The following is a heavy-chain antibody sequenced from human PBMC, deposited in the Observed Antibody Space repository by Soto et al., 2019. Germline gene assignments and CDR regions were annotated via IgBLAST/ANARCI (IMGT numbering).Heavy chain of an antibody. V-gene: IGHV1-69*14. D-gene: IGHD5-18*01. CDR1: GGTFSTYA. Sequence: QVQLVQSGAEVKKPESSVKVSCKAPGGTFSTYAISWVRQAPGQGLEWMGGIIPMFGTANYAQRFQDRVTITADKSTNTVYMELSSLRSEDTAVYFCASGIQLWLRRINNGYSGWDQGTLVTVSS. CDR2: IIPMFGTA. J-gene: IGHJ4*02. CDR3: ASGIQLWLRRINNGYSG.